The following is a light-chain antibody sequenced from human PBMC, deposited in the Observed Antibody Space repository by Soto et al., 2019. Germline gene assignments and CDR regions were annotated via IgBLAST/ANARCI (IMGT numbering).Light chain of an antibody. Sequence: QSALTQPASVSGSPGKSITIPCTGTRSDVGGYNYVSWYQQHPGKAPKLMIYEVSNRPSGVSNRFSGSKSGNTASLTISGLQAEDEADYYCSSYTSSSTLVFGTGTKLTVL. V-gene: IGLV2-14*01. CDR2: EVS. J-gene: IGLJ1*01. CDR3: SSYTSSSTLV. CDR1: RSDVGGYNY.